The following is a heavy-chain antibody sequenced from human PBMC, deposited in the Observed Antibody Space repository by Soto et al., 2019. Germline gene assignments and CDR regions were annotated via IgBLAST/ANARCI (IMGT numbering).Heavy chain of an antibody. J-gene: IGHJ4*02. V-gene: IGHV3-23*01. CDR1: GFTFSSYA. CDR2: IGGSGATT. D-gene: IGHD6-6*01. Sequence: HPGGSLRLSCAASGFTFSSYAMNWVRQAPGKGLEWVSTIGGSGATTYYADSVKGRFTISRDNSKNTLYLQMNSLRVEDTAIYYCAKVARGQLVRLQCDNWGQGTLVTVSS. CDR3: AKVARGQLVRLQCDN.